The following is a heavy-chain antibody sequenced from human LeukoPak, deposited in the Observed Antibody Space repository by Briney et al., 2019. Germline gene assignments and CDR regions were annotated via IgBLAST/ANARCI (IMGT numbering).Heavy chain of an antibody. Sequence: TGGSLRLSCAASAFTFRDSYMSWIRQAPGKGPEWVSYISSSGSTIYYADSVKGRFTISRDNAKNSLYLQMNSLRAEDTAFYYCARVGGDYYFDYWGQGTLVTVSS. V-gene: IGHV3-11*01. CDR2: ISSSGSTI. D-gene: IGHD4-17*01. CDR1: AFTFRDSY. CDR3: ARVGGDYYFDY. J-gene: IGHJ4*02.